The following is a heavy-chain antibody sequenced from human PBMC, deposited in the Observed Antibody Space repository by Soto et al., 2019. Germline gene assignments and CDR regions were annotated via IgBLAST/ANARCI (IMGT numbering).Heavy chain of an antibody. CDR2: IFSNDEK. Sequence: QVTLKESGPVLVKPTETLTLTCTVSGFSLSNARMGVSGIRQPPGKALEWLAHIFSNDEKSYSTSLKSRLTISKDTSKSQVVLTMTNMDPVVTATYYSARIIVGYSSSIHDYWGQATLVTVSS. V-gene: IGHV2-26*01. CDR1: GFSLSNARMG. CDR3: ARIIVGYSSSIHDY. D-gene: IGHD6-13*01. J-gene: IGHJ4*02.